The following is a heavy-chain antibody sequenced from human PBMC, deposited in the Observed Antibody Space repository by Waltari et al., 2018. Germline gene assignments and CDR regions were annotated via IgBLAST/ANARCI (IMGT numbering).Heavy chain of an antibody. D-gene: IGHD6-19*01. CDR1: GGSFSGYY. V-gene: IGHV4-34*01. CDR2: INHSGSN. CDR3: ARPHSSGWYPRYFQH. Sequence: QVQLQQWGAGLLKPSETLSLTCAVYGGSFSGYYWSWIRQPPGKGLEWIGEINHSGSNNYNPSLKSRVTISVDTSKNQFSLKLSSVTAADTAVYYCARPHSSGWYPRYFQHWGQGTLVTVSS. J-gene: IGHJ1*01.